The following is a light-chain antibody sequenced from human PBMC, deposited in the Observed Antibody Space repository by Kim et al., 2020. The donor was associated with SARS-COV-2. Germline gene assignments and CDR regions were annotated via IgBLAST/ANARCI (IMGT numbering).Light chain of an antibody. V-gene: IGLV10-54*01. J-gene: IGLJ3*02. CDR2: RKN. Sequence: QAGLTQPPSVSMALRQTATITCTGNSNNVGYQGAAWLQQHQGHPPKLLSYRKNNRPSGISERISASRSGNTASLTITGLKPEDEADYYCLAWDSSLSIWVFSGGTQLTVL. CDR1: SNNVGYQG. CDR3: LAWDSSLSIWV.